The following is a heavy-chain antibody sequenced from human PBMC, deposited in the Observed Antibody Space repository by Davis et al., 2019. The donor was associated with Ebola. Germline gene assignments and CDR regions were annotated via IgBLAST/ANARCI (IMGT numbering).Heavy chain of an antibody. CDR3: AREYYYGSGSYSLNYGMDV. D-gene: IGHD3-10*01. CDR2: ISSSSSTI. J-gene: IGHJ6*02. V-gene: IGHV3-48*02. Sequence: PGGSLRLSCAASGFTFSSYAMNWVRQAPGKGLEWVSYISSSSSTIYYADSVKGRFTISRDNAKNSLYLQMNSLRDEDTAVYYCAREYYYGSGSYSLNYGMDVWGQGTTVTVSS. CDR1: GFTFSSYA.